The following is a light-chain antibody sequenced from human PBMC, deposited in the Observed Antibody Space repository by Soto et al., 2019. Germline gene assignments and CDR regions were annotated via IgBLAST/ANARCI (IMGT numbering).Light chain of an antibody. CDR2: GAS. CDR3: QRYNDWPPA. J-gene: IGKJ5*01. V-gene: IGKV3D-15*03. CDR1: QSVGSN. Sequence: EIVVTQSPATLSVSPGERATLSCRASQSVGSNLAWYQQKPGQAPRLLIYGASIRATGIPARFSGSGSGTNFILTFSILQSEDFAVYYCQRYNDWPPAFGQGTRLEIK.